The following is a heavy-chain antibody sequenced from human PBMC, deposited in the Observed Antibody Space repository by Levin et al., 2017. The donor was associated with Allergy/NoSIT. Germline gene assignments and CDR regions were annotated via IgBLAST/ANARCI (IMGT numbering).Heavy chain of an antibody. J-gene: IGHJ6*02. D-gene: IGHD3-3*01. CDR1: GFTFSGSA. CDR2: IRTKTNSYAT. Sequence: PPGGSLRLSCAASGFTFSGSAMHWVRQASGKGLEWIGRIRTKTNSYATSYAASVKGRFTVSREDSKNTAYLHMKSLNTEDTAVYYCTSSIFGVEYYYGMDVWGQGTTVTVSS. V-gene: IGHV3-73*01. CDR3: TSSIFGVEYYYGMDV.